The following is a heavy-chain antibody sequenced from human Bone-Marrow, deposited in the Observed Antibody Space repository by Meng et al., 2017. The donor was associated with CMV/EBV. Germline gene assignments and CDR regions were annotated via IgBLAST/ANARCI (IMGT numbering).Heavy chain of an antibody. Sequence: ASVKVSCKAAGYTFTSYGISWVRQAPGQGLEWMGWISAYNGNTNYAQKLQGRVTMTTDTSTSTAYMELRSLRSDDTAVYYCARDPHYYDSSGYYRGVYYYYYGMDVCGQGTTVTVSS. D-gene: IGHD3-22*01. CDR2: ISAYNGNT. CDR1: GYTFTSYG. CDR3: ARDPHYYDSSGYYRGVYYYYYGMDV. J-gene: IGHJ6*02. V-gene: IGHV1-18*01.